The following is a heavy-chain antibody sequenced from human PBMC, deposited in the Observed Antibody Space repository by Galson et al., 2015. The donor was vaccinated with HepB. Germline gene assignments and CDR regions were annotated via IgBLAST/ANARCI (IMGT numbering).Heavy chain of an antibody. CDR3: AKDSRYISGWYTGRGGLDF. D-gene: IGHD6-19*01. CDR2: LSHHGRST. V-gene: IGHV3-30*18. Sequence: SLGLTRAPAGLSLSSYDRHWVRRAPGRGLDWVAILSHHGRSTYSADSVKGRFSVSRDNSKKTLYLQLNSLRPEDTAVYYCAKDSRYISGWYTGRGGLDFWGQGTLVTVSS. J-gene: IGHJ4*02. CDR1: GLSLSSYD.